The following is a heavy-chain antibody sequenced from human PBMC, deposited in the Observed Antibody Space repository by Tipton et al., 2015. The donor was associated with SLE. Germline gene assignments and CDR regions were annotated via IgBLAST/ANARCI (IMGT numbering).Heavy chain of an antibody. D-gene: IGHD3-22*01. CDR1: GGTFSSYA. Sequence: QLVQSGAEVKKPGSSVKVSCKASGGTFSSYAISWVRQAPGQGLEWMGGIIPIFGTANYAQKFQGRVTITTDESTSTAYMELSSLRSEDTAVYYCARTPSSGPGVLNYYYYMDVWGKGTTVTVSS. V-gene: IGHV1-69*05. J-gene: IGHJ6*03. CDR3: ARTPSSGPGVLNYYYYMDV. CDR2: IIPIFGTA.